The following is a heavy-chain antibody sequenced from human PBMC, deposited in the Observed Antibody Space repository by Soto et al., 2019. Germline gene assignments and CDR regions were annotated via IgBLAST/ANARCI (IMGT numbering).Heavy chain of an antibody. V-gene: IGHV1-18*01. CDR3: AKAYYYDSSGYQNDAFDI. Sequence: GASVKVSCKASGYTFTSYGISWVRQAPGQGLEWMGWISAYNGNTNYAQKLQGRVTMTTDTSTSTAYMELRSLRAEDTAVYYCAKAYYYDSSGYQNDAFDIWGQGTMVTVSS. CDR1: GYTFTSYG. CDR2: ISAYNGNT. D-gene: IGHD3-22*01. J-gene: IGHJ3*02.